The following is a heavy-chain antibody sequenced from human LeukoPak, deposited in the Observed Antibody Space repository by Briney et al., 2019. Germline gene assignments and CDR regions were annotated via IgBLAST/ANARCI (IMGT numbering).Heavy chain of an antibody. J-gene: IGHJ4*02. D-gene: IGHD3-3*01. CDR2: ISGSGGST. Sequence: GGSLRLSCAASGFTFSSYAMSWVRQAPGKGLEWVSAISGSGGSTYYADSVKGRFTISRDNSKNTLYLQMNSLRAEDTAVYYCAKDSYDFWSGYYMFDYWGQGTLVTVSS. CDR3: AKDSYDFWSGYYMFDY. V-gene: IGHV3-23*01. CDR1: GFTFSSYA.